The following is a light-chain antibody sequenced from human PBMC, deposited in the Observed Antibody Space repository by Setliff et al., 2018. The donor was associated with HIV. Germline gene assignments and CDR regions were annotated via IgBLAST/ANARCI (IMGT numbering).Light chain of an antibody. CDR2: DVS. CDR3: SSYTSRNTYV. V-gene: IGLV2-14*03. J-gene: IGLJ1*01. CDR1: SSDFGGYNY. Sequence: QSVLTQPPSASGSPGQSITISCTGASSDFGGYNYVSWYEQHPGKAPKLMIYDVSKRPSGVSNRFSGSKSGNTASLTISGLQAEDEADYYCSSYTSRNTYVFGTGTKVTVL.